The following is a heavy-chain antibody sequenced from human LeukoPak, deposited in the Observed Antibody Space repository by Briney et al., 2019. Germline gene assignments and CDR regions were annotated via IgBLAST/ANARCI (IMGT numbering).Heavy chain of an antibody. Sequence: GGSLRLSCAASGFTFSSYGMHWVRQAPGKGLEWVAFIRYDGSNKYYADSVKGRFTISRDNSKNTLYLQMNSLRAEDTAVYYCAKDYSDSSGYYYDYWGQGTLVTVSS. CDR3: AKDYSDSSGYYYDY. V-gene: IGHV3-30*02. CDR1: GFTFSSYG. CDR2: IRYDGSNK. J-gene: IGHJ4*02. D-gene: IGHD3-22*01.